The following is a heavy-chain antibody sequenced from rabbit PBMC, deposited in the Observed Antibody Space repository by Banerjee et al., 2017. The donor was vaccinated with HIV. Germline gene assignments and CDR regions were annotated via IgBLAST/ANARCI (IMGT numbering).Heavy chain of an antibody. D-gene: IGHD4-1*01. CDR3: TRVDYSSGWGNL. CDR2: IYAGGSGST. Sequence: QEQLEESGGDLVQPEGSLTLTCTASGFTISSSYYIYWVRQAPGKGLEWIACIYAGGSGSTYYASWAKGRFTISKTSSTTVTLQMTSLTAADTATYFCTRVDYSSGWGNLWGQGTLVTDS. V-gene: IGHV1S45*01. CDR1: GFTISSSYY. J-gene: IGHJ4*01.